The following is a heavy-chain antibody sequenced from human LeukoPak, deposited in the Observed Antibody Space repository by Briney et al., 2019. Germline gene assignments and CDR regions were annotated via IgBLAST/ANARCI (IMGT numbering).Heavy chain of an antibody. CDR2: IYSGGST. CDR3: ARDKHYYATGGAFDI. J-gene: IGHJ3*02. Sequence: VGSLRLSCAASGFTVSSNYMSWVRQAPGKGLEWVSVIYSGGSTYYADSVKGRFTISRDNSKNTLYLQMNRLRAEDTAVYYCARDKHYYATGGAFDIRGQGTMVTVSS. D-gene: IGHD3-10*01. CDR1: GFTVSSNY. V-gene: IGHV3-53*01.